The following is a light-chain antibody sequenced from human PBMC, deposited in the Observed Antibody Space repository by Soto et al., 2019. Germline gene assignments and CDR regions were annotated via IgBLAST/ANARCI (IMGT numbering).Light chain of an antibody. CDR3: MQATQSSWT. CDR1: LVHNDGNTY. J-gene: IGKJ1*01. CDR2: KVS. Sequence: LVHNDGNTYLSWFQQRPGQPPRLLIYKVSDRFSGVPDRFSGSGAGTDFTLTISRVEAEDVGVYYCMQATQSSWTFGQGTKVDIK. V-gene: IGKV2-24*01.